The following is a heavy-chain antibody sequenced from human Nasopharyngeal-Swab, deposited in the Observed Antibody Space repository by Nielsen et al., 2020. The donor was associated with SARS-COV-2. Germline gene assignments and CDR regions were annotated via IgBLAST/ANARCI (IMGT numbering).Heavy chain of an antibody. J-gene: IGHJ4*02. CDR2: IWYDGSNK. CDR1: GFIFSSYG. D-gene: IGHD4-17*01. V-gene: IGHV3-33*01. CDR3: ARDRTVTTTVYFDY. Sequence: GESLNTSCAASGFIFSSYGMHWVRQAPGKGLEWVAVIWYDGSNKYYADSVKGRFTISRDNSKNTLYLQMNNLRAEDTAVYYCARDRTVTTTVYFDYWGQGTLVTVSS.